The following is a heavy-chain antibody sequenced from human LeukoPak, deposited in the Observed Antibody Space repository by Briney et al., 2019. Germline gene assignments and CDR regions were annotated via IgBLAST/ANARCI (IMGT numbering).Heavy chain of an antibody. Sequence: GASVKVSCKVSGYTLTELSMHWVRQAPGKGLEWMGGFDREDGETIYAQKFQGRVTMTEDTSTDTAYMELSSLRSEDTAVYYCATTRGYYYDSSGYYYAPRGHAFDIWGQGTMVTVSS. CDR1: GYTLTELS. CDR3: ATTRGYYYDSSGYYYAPRGHAFDI. V-gene: IGHV1-24*01. J-gene: IGHJ3*02. D-gene: IGHD3-22*01. CDR2: FDREDGET.